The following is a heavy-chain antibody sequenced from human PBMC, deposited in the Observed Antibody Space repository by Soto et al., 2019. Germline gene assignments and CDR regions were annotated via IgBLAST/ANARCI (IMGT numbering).Heavy chain of an antibody. J-gene: IGHJ4*02. V-gene: IGHV1-18*01. CDR3: ATSLGYTSGWEFDY. D-gene: IGHD6-19*01. CDR1: GYAFASYG. CDR2: ISPHNGNT. Sequence: ASVKVSCKASGYAFASYGINWVRQAPGQGLEWMGRISPHNGNTNYEQNLQGRVTMTTDTSTSTAFMDLRSLRSDDTAVYYCATSLGYTSGWEFDYWGQGTLVTVSS.